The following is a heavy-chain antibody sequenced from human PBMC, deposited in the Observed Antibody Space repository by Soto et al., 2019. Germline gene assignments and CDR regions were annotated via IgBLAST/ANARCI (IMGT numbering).Heavy chain of an antibody. CDR1: GFTFSSYG. Sequence: QVQLVESGGGVVQPGRSLRLSCAASGFTFSSYGMHWVRQAPGKGLEWVAVISYDGSNKYYADSVKGRFTISRDNSKNTLYLQMNSLRAEDTAVYYCAKDSRNGILTGDYGTLDYWGQGTLVTVSS. J-gene: IGHJ4*02. V-gene: IGHV3-30*18. CDR3: AKDSRNGILTGDYGTLDY. D-gene: IGHD3-9*01. CDR2: ISYDGSNK.